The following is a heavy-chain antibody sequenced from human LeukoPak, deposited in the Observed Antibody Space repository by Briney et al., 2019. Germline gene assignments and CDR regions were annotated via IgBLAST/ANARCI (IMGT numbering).Heavy chain of an antibody. V-gene: IGHV3-23*01. J-gene: IGHJ4*02. CDR1: GFTFSSYA. CDR2: ISGSGGST. D-gene: IGHD5-18*01. CDR3: AKGYKQLWFYYFDY. Sequence: GGSLRLSCAASGFTFSSYAMSWVRPAPGKGLEWVSAISGSGGSTYYADSVKGRFTISRDNSKNTLYLQMNSLRAEDTAVYYCAKGYKQLWFYYFDYWGQGTLVTVSS.